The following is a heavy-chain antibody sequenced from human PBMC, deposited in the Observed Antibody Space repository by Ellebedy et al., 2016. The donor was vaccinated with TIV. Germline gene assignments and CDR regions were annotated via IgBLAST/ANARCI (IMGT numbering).Heavy chain of an antibody. CDR1: GFNFNSYS. CDR3: ARETYTPVDFDS. V-gene: IGHV3-48*02. CDR2: ISRTSNTI. J-gene: IGHJ4*02. Sequence: PGGSLRLSCEGSGFNFNSYSMNWVRQSPGKGLEWLSYISRTSNTIYYADSVKGRFTVSRDNAKNSLYLQMDSLRDDDTALYYCARETYTPVDFDSWGRGTLVTVSS.